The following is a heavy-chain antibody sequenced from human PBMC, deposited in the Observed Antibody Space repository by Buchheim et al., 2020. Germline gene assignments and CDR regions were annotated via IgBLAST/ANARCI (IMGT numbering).Heavy chain of an antibody. V-gene: IGHV3-11*05. D-gene: IGHD6-19*01. CDR1: GFSFNDYY. J-gene: IGHJ4*02. CDR2: ISDSISYK. CDR3: ARKWQGYDSGWYLGVHFDI. Sequence: QVQLVQSGGGLVKPGGSLRLSCVASGFSFNDYYMGWIRQTPGKGLEWISYISDSISYKRYADSVMGRFTIFRDNAKKSVYLQMNSLTADDTAVYYCARKWQGYDSGWYLGVHFDIWGQGTL.